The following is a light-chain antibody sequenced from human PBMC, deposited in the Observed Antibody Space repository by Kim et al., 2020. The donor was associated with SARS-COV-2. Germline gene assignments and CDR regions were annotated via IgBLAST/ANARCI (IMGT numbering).Light chain of an antibody. J-gene: IGLJ2*01. CDR3: SSYAGSDNVV. CDR2: EVS. V-gene: IGLV2-8*01. Sequence: GQSVTISCTGTISDVGGYNYVSWYQQHPGKAPKLMIYEVSKRPSGVPDRFSGSKSGNTASLTVSGLQAVDEADYYCSSYAGSDNVVFGGGTKVTVL. CDR1: ISDVGGYNY.